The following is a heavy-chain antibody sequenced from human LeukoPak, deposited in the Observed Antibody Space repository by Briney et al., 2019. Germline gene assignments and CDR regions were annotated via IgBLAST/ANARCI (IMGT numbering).Heavy chain of an antibody. J-gene: IGHJ1*01. V-gene: IGHV4-34*01. Sequence: SETLSLTCAVYGGSFSGYYWSWIRHPPGPGLEWMGVINHSGSTNYNPTPKSRGTISVDPAKNQFSLKLRSVTVAAAAAYFCERTYGSGSRRGCFQHWGQGTLVTVSS. CDR1: GGSFSGYY. CDR3: ERTYGSGSRRGCFQH. CDR2: INHSGST. D-gene: IGHD3-10*01.